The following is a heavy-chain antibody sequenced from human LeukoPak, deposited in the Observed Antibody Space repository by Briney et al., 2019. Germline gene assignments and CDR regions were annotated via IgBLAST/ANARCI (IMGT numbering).Heavy chain of an antibody. CDR2: VDSDGSGA. CDR3: ARGGYGHGFDI. CDR1: GFPFSNYW. D-gene: IGHD5-12*01. Sequence: QTGGSLRLSCAASGFPFSNYWMHWVRQAPGKGLVWVSRVDSDGSGAIYADSVKGRCTVSRDNAKNTMFLQMNSLRVEDTAVYYCARGGYGHGFDIWGQGTTVTVSS. J-gene: IGHJ3*02. V-gene: IGHV3-74*01.